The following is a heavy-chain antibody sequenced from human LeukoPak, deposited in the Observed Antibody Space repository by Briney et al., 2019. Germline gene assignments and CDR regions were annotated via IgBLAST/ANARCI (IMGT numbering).Heavy chain of an antibody. Sequence: PSETLSLTCTVSGGPVSSGSYYWSWIRQPPGKGLEWIGYIYYSGSTNYNPSLKSRVTISVDTSKNQFSLKLSSVTAADTAVYYCARGRYDFWSGYDYGMDVWGQGTTVTVSS. CDR1: GGPVSSGSYY. J-gene: IGHJ6*02. D-gene: IGHD3-3*01. V-gene: IGHV4-61*01. CDR3: ARGRYDFWSGYDYGMDV. CDR2: IYYSGST.